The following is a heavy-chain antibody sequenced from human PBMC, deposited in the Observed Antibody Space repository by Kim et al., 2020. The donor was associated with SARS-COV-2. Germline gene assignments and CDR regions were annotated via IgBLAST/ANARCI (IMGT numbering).Heavy chain of an antibody. D-gene: IGHD2-21*01. J-gene: IGHJ3*02. CDR2: ISYDGSNK. Sequence: GGSLRLSCAASGFTFSCFAMHWVRQAPGKGLEWVSVISYDGSNKYYADSVKGRFTISRDNSKNTLYLQMNSLRAEDTAVYYCARGTDYCGGDCYRDPAFFDSWGQGRMVTVSS. CDR3: ARGTDYCGGDCYRDPAFFDS. CDR1: GFTFSCFA. V-gene: IGHV3-30-3*01.